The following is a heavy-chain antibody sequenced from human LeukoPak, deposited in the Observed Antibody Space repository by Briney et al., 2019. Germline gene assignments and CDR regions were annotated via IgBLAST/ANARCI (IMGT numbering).Heavy chain of an antibody. J-gene: IGHJ4*02. CDR1: GGSISSYY. CDR2: INHSGST. CDR3: ASSRSAALFY. V-gene: IGHV4-34*01. D-gene: IGHD2-2*01. Sequence: SETLSLTCTVSGGSISSYYWSWIRQPPGKGLEWIGEINHSGSTNYNPSLKSRVTISVDTSKNQFSLKLSSVTAADTAVYYCASSRSAALFYWGQGTLVTASS.